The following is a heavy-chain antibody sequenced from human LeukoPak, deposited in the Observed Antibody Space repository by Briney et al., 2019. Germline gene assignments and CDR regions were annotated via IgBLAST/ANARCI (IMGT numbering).Heavy chain of an antibody. CDR3: ARQTPGRAFDY. V-gene: IGHV3-66*04. Sequence: GGSLRLSCAASGFTFSSYAMSWVRQAPGKGLEWVSVIYSGGSTYYADSVKGRFTISRDNSKNTLYLQMNSLRAEDTAVYYCARQTPGRAFDYWGQGTLVTVSS. CDR1: GFTFSSYA. J-gene: IGHJ4*02. CDR2: IYSGGST.